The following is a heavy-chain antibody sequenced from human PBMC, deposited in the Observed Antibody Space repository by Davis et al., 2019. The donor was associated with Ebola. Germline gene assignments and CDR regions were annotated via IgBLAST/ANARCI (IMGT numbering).Heavy chain of an antibody. J-gene: IGHJ6*03. CDR3: AKEYSSLNRDITIFGARGGDYMDV. Sequence: PGGSLRLSCAASGFTFSSYGMHWVRQAPGKGLEWVAVISYDGSNKYYADSVKGRFTISRDNSKNTLYLQMNSLRAEDTAVYYCAKEYSSLNRDITIFGARGGDYMDVWGKGTTVTVSS. D-gene: IGHD3-3*01. CDR1: GFTFSSYG. CDR2: ISYDGSNK. V-gene: IGHV3-30*18.